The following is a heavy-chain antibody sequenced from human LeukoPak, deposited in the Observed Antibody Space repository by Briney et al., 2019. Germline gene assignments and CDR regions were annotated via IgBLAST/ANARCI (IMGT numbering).Heavy chain of an antibody. V-gene: IGHV3-30-3*01. CDR1: GFTFSSYA. CDR2: ISYDGSNK. Sequence: PGRSLRLSCAASGFTFSSYAMHWVRQAPGKGLEWVAVISYDGSNKYYADSVKGRFTISRDNSKNTLYLQMNSLRAEDTAVYYCARGSGYLRGHAFDIWGQGTMVTVSS. J-gene: IGHJ3*02. CDR3: ARGSGYLRGHAFDI. D-gene: IGHD3-22*01.